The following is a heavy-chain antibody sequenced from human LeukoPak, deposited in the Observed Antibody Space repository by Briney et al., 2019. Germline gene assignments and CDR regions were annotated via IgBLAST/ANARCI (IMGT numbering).Heavy chain of an antibody. J-gene: IGHJ6*02. CDR1: GFTFSSYG. CDR3: ARASYYYDSSGYWPLYYYYGMDV. Sequence: GGSLRLSCAASGFTFSSYGMPWVRQAPGKGLEWVAVIWYDGSNKYYADSVKGRFTISRDNSKNTLYLQMNSLRAEDTAVYYCARASYYYDSSGYWPLYYYYGMDVWGQGTTVTVSS. CDR2: IWYDGSNK. D-gene: IGHD3-22*01. V-gene: IGHV3-33*01.